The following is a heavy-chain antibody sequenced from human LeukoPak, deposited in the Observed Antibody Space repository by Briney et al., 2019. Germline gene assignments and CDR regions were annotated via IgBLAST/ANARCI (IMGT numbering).Heavy chain of an antibody. J-gene: IGHJ4*02. CDR2: ISYDGRNI. D-gene: IGHD2-2*01. CDR3: AKGPLRGTAAAIDY. Sequence: GGSLRLSCAASGFTFSSYAMHWVRQAPGKGLEWVAVISYDGRNIHYPDSVKGRFTISRDISTDTLWLQMDSLRTEDTAVYYCAKGPLRGTAAAIDYWGQGTLVTVSS. CDR1: GFTFSSYA. V-gene: IGHV3-30*04.